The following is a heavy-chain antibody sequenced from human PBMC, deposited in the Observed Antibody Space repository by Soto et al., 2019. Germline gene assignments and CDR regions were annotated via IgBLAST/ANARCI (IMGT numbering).Heavy chain of an antibody. CDR1: GFSLNTRDVG. CDR3: THGRGGVASI. Sequence: QITLNESGPALVKPTQTLTLTCTFSGFSLNTRDVGVGWIRQPPGKALEWLGVVYWDDDKTYSPSLKSRLTITKDTPKHPVVLRMTKMDPVDTATYYCTHGRGGVASIWGQGNLVTVSS. V-gene: IGHV2-5*02. CDR2: VYWDDDK. J-gene: IGHJ4*02. D-gene: IGHD3-16*01.